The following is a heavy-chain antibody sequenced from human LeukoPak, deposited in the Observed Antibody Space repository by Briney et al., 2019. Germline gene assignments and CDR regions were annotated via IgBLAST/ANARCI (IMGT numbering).Heavy chain of an antibody. J-gene: IGHJ4*02. Sequence: GGSLRLSCAASGFTFSSYAMSWVRQAPGKGLEWVSAISGSGGSTYYADSVKGRFTTSRDNSKNTLYLQMNSLRAEDTAVYYCAKGIYGDYVPLDYWGLGTLVTVSS. CDR1: GFTFSSYA. CDR3: AKGIYGDYVPLDY. CDR2: ISGSGGST. D-gene: IGHD4-17*01. V-gene: IGHV3-23*01.